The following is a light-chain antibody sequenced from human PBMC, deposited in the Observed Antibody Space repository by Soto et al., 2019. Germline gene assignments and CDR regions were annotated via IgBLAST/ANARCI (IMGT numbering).Light chain of an antibody. Sequence: DIQVTQSPSSLSASVGDIITITCRASQNINTFLNWYQQRPGQAPKLLIYAASSLQSGVPSRFSGSRSGPDFTLTISSLQPEDFATYYCQQSYSSPPTFGQGTKVDIK. CDR3: QQSYSSPPT. V-gene: IGKV1-39*01. CDR2: AAS. J-gene: IGKJ1*01. CDR1: QNINTF.